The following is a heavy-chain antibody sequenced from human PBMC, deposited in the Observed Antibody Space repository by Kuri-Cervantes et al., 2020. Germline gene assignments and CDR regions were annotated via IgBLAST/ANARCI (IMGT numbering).Heavy chain of an antibody. D-gene: IGHD3-16*01. V-gene: IGHV4-30-4*01. CDR1: GGSIGNYY. J-gene: IGHJ6*02. Sequence: LRLSCTVSGGSIGNYYWSWIRQPPGKGLEWIGYIHHSGSTYYNPSIRSRVTISVDTSKNQFSLRLTSVTAADTAVYYCARARALYEPYYHYGMDVWGQGTTVTVSS. CDR3: ARARALYEPYYHYGMDV. CDR2: IHHSGST.